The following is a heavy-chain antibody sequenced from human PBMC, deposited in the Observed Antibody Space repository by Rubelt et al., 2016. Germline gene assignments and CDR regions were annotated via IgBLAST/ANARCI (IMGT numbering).Heavy chain of an antibody. CDR1: GFTFSNYP. CDR3: ARPWGY. V-gene: IGHV3-74*01. CDR2: INTDGSST. J-gene: IGHJ4*01. D-gene: IGHD7-27*01. Sequence: GGGLVQPGGSLRLSCAASGFTFSNYPMHWVRQAPGKGPVWVSRINTDGSSTNYADSVKGRFTISRDNAKNTLYLQMNSLTTEDTAVYYCARPWGYWGQGTLVTVSS.